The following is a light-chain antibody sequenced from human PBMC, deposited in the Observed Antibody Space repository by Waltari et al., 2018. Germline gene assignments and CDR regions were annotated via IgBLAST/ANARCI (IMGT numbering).Light chain of an antibody. V-gene: IGLV2-23*02. J-gene: IGLJ2*01. CDR1: STDVGYSNL. Sequence: QSALTQPASVSGSPGQSTTICCSGTSTDVGYSNLVSWYQQHPGKAPKVIIYEVTKRPSGVSNRFSGSKSGNTASLTISGLQAEDEAEYFCCSFAGSVTFVVFGGGTKVTVL. CDR3: CSFAGSVTFVV. CDR2: EVT.